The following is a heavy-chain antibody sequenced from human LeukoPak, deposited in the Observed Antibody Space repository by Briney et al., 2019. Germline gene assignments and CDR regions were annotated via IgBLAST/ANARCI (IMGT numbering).Heavy chain of an antibody. CDR2: ISGSGGST. V-gene: IGHV3-23*01. CDR1: GSTLSTYA. Sequence: SGGSLRLSCAAPGSTLSTYAKSWVRQAPGKGLEWVSGISGSGGSTYYADSVKGRFTISRDNSKNTLYLQMNSLRAEDTAVYYWATSGGVSAPLNFWGQETLVTVSS. J-gene: IGHJ4*02. CDR3: ATSGGVSAPLNF. D-gene: IGHD3-16*01.